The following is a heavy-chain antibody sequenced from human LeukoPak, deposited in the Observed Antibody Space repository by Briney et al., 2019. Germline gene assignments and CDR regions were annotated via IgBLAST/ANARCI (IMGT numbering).Heavy chain of an antibody. CDR3: ARVGGSGDWFDP. Sequence: SETLSLTCAVYGGSFSGYYWSWIAQPPGKGREGIGEINHSGSTNYNPSLKSRVTISVDTSKNQFSLKLSSVTAADTAVYYCARVGGSGDWFDPWGQGTLVTVSS. J-gene: IGHJ5*02. CDR2: INHSGST. D-gene: IGHD2-15*01. CDR1: GGSFSGYY. V-gene: IGHV4-34*01.